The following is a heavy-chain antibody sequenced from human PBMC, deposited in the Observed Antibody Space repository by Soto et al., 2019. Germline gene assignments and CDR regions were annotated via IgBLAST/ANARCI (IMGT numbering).Heavy chain of an antibody. CDR2: IYYSGTT. CDR3: ARFGRMGFDY. J-gene: IGHJ4*02. V-gene: IGHV4-59*01. D-gene: IGHD2-8*01. Sequence: SETLSLTCAVSGGSINSYYWSWIRQPPGKGLEWIGYIYYSGTTNYNPSLESRVTISIDNSKSQFSLKLTSVTAADTAVYYCARFGRMGFDYWGQGTQVTVSS. CDR1: GGSINSYY.